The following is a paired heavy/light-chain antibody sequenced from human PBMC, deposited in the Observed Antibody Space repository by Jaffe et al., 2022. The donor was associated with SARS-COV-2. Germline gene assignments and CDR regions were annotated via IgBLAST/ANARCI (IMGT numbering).Heavy chain of an antibody. Sequence: QVQLVQSGAEVKKPGASVKVSCKASGYTFTSYGISWVRQAPGQGLEWMGWISAYNGNTNYAQKLQGRVTMTTDTSTSTAYMELRSLRSDDTAVYYCARGITANYDILTGYYLEGHTNWFDPWGQGTLVTVSS. V-gene: IGHV1-18*01. CDR2: ISAYNGNT. D-gene: IGHD3-9*01. J-gene: IGHJ5*02. CDR3: ARGITANYDILTGYYLEGHTNWFDP. CDR1: GYTFTSYG.
Light chain of an antibody. CDR1: SSNIGAGYD. CDR3: QSYDSSLSGFV. J-gene: IGLJ1*01. V-gene: IGLV1-40*01. CDR2: GNS. Sequence: QSVLTQPPSVSGAPGQRVTISCTGSSSNIGAGYDVHWYQQLPGTAPKLLIYGNSNRPSGVPDRFSGSKSGTSASLAITGLQAEDEADYYCQSYDSSLSGFVFGTGTKVTVL.